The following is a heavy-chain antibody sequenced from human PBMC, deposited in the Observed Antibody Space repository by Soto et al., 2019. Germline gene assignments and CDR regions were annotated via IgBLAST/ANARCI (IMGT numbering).Heavy chain of an antibody. J-gene: IGHJ6*03. CDR3: ARVGGSDYSYYMDF. CDR1: GGSFSGYY. D-gene: IGHD2-15*01. Sequence: PSETLSLTCAVYGGSFSGYYWSWIRQPPGKGLEWIGEINHSGSTNYNPSLKSRVTISVDTSKNQFSLKLSSVTAADTAVYYCARVGGSDYSYYMDFSGKGITVTVSS. CDR2: INHSGST. V-gene: IGHV4-34*01.